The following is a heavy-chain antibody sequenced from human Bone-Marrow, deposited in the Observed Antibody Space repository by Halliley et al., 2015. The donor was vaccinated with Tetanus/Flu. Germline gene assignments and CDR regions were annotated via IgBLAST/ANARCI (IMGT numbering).Heavy chain of an antibody. V-gene: IGHV3-33*01. CDR1: GLTFSSYG. CDR2: IWYDGSNK. J-gene: IGHJ4*02. Sequence: SLRLSCAASGLTFSSYGMHWVRQAPGKGLEWVAAIWYDGSNKNYVDSVKGRFTISRDNSKKILYLQMNSLTDEDTAVYYCAREGSGGGGRNDFWGQGTLVTVSS. D-gene: IGHD1-26*01. CDR3: AREGSGGGGRNDF.